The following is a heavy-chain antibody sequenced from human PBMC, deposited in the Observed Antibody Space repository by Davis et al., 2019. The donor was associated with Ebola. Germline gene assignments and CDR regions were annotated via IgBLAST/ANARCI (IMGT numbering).Heavy chain of an antibody. J-gene: IGHJ4*02. V-gene: IGHV4-34*01. CDR3: TREFEYVDY. Sequence: PSETLSLTCALYGGSFNDYYWSWIRQSPGKGLEWFGEINHRGSTTYNPSLNSRVTISVDTSKNQFSLKLRSMTAVDTAIYFCTREFEYVDYWGQGTLVTVSS. CDR2: INHRGST. D-gene: IGHD2/OR15-2a*01. CDR1: GGSFNDYY.